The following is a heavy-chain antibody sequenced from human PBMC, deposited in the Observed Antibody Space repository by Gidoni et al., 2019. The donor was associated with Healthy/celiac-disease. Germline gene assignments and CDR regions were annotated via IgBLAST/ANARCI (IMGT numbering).Heavy chain of an antibody. CDR2: ISSSSSTI. V-gene: IGHV3-48*02. CDR3: ARDSAFKTTVTTGADY. D-gene: IGHD4-17*01. Sequence: EVQLVESGGGLVQPGGSLRRPCAASGFTFSCYSMNWVRQAPGKGLEWVTYISSSSSTIYYADSVKGRFTISRDNAKNSLYLQMNSLRDEDTAVYYCARDSAFKTTVTTGADYWGQGTLVTVSS. CDR1: GFTFSCYS. J-gene: IGHJ4*02.